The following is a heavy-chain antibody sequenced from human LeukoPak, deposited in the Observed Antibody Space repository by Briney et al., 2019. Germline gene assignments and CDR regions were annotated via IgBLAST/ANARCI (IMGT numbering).Heavy chain of an antibody. D-gene: IGHD1-1*01. CDR2: IYYSGHT. J-gene: IGHJ4*02. Sequence: SETLSLTCAVSGGSINNYYWSWIRQSPEKGLEWVGFIYYSGHTNYNPSLKSRVTISGDTAKNHFSLKLTSSTPADTALYYCAKGSTRDNWVYYLDHWGQGTLVTVSS. V-gene: IGHV4-59*01. CDR3: AKGSTRDNWVYYLDH. CDR1: GGSINNYY.